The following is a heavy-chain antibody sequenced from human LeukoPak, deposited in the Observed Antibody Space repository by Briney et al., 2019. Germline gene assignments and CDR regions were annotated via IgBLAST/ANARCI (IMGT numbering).Heavy chain of an antibody. Sequence: PGGSLRLSCTASGFTFSSYTIHWVRQAPGKGLEWVAFISYDGSDEYYADSVKGRFTISRDNSKNTLYLQMNSLRAEDTAVYYCARGAAPGWSYYYYYGMDVWGQGTTVTVSS. CDR3: ARGAAPGWSYYYYYGMDV. CDR2: ISYDGSDE. J-gene: IGHJ6*02. CDR1: GFTFSSYT. V-gene: IGHV3-30-3*01. D-gene: IGHD6-19*01.